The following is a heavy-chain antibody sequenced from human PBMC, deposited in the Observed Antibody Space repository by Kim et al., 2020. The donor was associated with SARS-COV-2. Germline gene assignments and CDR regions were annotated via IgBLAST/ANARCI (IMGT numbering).Heavy chain of an antibody. J-gene: IGHJ5*02. Sequence: GGSLRLSCAASGFTFSSYSMNWVRQAPGKGLEWVSYISSSSTIYYADSVKGRFTISRDNAKNSLYLQMNSLRDEDTAVYYCARDSGATSRFDPWGQGTLVSVSS. D-gene: IGHD1-26*01. CDR1: GFTFSSYS. V-gene: IGHV3-48*02. CDR2: ISSSSTI. CDR3: ARDSGATSRFDP.